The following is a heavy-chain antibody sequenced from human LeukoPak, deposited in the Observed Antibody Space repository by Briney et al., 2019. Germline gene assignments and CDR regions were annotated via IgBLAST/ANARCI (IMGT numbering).Heavy chain of an antibody. V-gene: IGHV4-61*02. CDR1: GGSISSGSYC. CDR2: IYTSGST. J-gene: IGHJ4*02. CDR3: ARATRRDGYNYNY. D-gene: IGHD5-24*01. Sequence: SQTLSLTCTVSGGSISSGSYCWSWIRQPAGKGLKWIGRIYTSGSTNYNPSLKSRVTISVDTSKNQFSLKLSSVTAADTAVYYCARATRRDGYNYNYWGQGTLVTVSS.